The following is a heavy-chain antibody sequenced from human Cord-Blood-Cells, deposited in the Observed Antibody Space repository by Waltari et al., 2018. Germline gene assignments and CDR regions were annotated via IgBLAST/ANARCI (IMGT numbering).Heavy chain of an antibody. Sequence: QVQLQQWGAGLLKPSATLSLTCAVYGGSFRGYYWSWIRPPPGKGLEWIGEINHSGSTNYNPSLKSRVTISVDTSKNQFSLKLSSVTAADTAVYYCARGPQQHYYYYGMDVWGQGTTVTVSS. CDR1: GGSFRGYY. CDR2: INHSGST. CDR3: ARGPQQHYYYYGMDV. V-gene: IGHV4-34*01. D-gene: IGHD6-13*01. J-gene: IGHJ6*02.